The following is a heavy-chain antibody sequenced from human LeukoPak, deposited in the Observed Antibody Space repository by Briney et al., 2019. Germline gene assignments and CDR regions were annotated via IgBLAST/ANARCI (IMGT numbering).Heavy chain of an antibody. V-gene: IGHV4-61*01. CDR2: IYYSGST. D-gene: IGHD3-3*01. CDR1: GGSISSSSYY. Sequence: PSETLSLTCTVSGGSISSSSYYWSWIRQPPGKGLEWIGYIYYSGSTNYNPSLKSRVTISVDTSKNQFSLKLSSVTAADTAVYYCARARNDGVVITPPDYWGQGTLVTVSS. CDR3: ARARNDGVVITPPDY. J-gene: IGHJ4*02.